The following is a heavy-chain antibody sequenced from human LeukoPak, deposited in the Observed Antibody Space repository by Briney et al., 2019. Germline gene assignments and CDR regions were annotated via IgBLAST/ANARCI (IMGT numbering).Heavy chain of an antibody. V-gene: IGHV4-59*08. CDR2: IYSSGST. Sequence: SETLSLTCTVSGGSISSYYWSWIRQPPGQGLEWIGYIYSSGSTNYNPSLKSRVTISVDSSKNQFSLKLSSVTAADTAVYYCARRFGTSGWVGYWGQGTLVTVSS. CDR3: ARRFGTSGWVGY. CDR1: GGSISSYY. D-gene: IGHD6-19*01. J-gene: IGHJ4*02.